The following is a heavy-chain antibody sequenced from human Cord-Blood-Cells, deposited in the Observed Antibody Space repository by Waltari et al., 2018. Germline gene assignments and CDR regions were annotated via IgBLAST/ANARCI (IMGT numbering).Heavy chain of an antibody. CDR2: INSDGRST. V-gene: IGHV3-74*01. J-gene: IGHJ4*02. Sequence: EVQLVESGGGLVQPGGSLRLSCAASGFTFSTYWMHWVRQAPGKGLVWVSRINSDGRSTSYADSVKGRFTISRDNAKNTLYLQMNSLRAEDTAVYYCAREHIVVVTAIDYWGQGTLVTVSS. CDR1: GFTFSTYW. CDR3: AREHIVVVTAIDY. D-gene: IGHD2-21*02.